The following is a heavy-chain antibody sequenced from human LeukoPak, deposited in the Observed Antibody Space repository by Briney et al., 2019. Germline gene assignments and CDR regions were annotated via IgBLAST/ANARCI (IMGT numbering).Heavy chain of an antibody. J-gene: IGHJ4*02. CDR2: IKQDGSEK. V-gene: IGHV3-7*01. CDR3: VRDLSRIVVVPHYFDY. D-gene: IGHD3-22*01. CDR1: GFTFSGYW. Sequence: GGSLRLSCAASGFTFSGYWMSWVRQAPGKGLEWVANIKQDGSEKYYVDSVKGRFTISRDNAKNSLYLQMNSLRAEDTAVYYCVRDLSRIVVVPHYFDYWGQGTLVTVSS.